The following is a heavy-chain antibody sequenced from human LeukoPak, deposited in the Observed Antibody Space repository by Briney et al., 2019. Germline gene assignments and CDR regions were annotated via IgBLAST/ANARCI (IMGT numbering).Heavy chain of an antibody. D-gene: IGHD2-2*01. V-gene: IGHV4-59*01. Sequence: SETLSLTCTVSGGSISSYYWSWIRQPPGKGLEWIGYIYYSGSTNYNPSLESRVTISVDTSKNQFSLKLSSVTAADTAVYYCARGAPGYCSRTTCPLDYWGQGTLVTVSS. CDR1: GGSISSYY. CDR3: ARGAPGYCSRTTCPLDY. CDR2: IYYSGST. J-gene: IGHJ4*02.